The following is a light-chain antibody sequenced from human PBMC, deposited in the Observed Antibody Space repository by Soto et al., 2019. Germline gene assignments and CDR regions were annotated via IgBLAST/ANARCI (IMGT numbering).Light chain of an antibody. CDR1: SSDVGSYNY. V-gene: IGLV2-11*01. Sequence: QSVLTQPRSVSGSPGQSITISCTGSSSDVGSYNYVSWYQQHPGQAPKFMIYDVNKRPSGVSHRFSGSKSGNTASLTISGLQADDEADYYCLSYAGSTPYVFGTGTKVTVL. CDR2: DVN. J-gene: IGLJ1*01. CDR3: LSYAGSTPYV.